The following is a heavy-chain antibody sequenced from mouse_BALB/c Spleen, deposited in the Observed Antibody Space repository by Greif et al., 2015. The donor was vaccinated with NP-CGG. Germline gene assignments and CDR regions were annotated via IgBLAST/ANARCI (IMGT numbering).Heavy chain of an antibody. D-gene: IGHD3-2*01. Sequence: EVKLVESGGGLVQPGGSRKLSCAASGFTFSSFGMHWVRQAPEKGLEWVAYISSGSSTIYYADTVKGRFTISRDNPKNTLFLQMTSLRSEDTAMYYCASLQTARATYAMDYWGQGTSVTVSS. CDR2: ISSGSSTI. CDR3: ASLQTARATYAMDY. CDR1: GFTFSSFG. V-gene: IGHV5-17*02. J-gene: IGHJ4*01.